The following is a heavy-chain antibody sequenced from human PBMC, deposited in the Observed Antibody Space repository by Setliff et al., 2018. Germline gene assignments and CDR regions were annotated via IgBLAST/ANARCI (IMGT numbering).Heavy chain of an antibody. CDR1: GYTFTSYG. CDR3: ARVVALWDYYMDV. D-gene: IGHD5-12*01. CDR2: INPHSGGT. V-gene: IGHV1-18*01. J-gene: IGHJ6*03. Sequence: ASVKVSCKSSGYTFTSYGVSWVRQAPGQGLEWMGWINPHSGGTKYSQKFQGRVTITRDTSASTAYMELSSLRSEDTAVYYCARVVALWDYYMDVWGKGTTVTVSS.